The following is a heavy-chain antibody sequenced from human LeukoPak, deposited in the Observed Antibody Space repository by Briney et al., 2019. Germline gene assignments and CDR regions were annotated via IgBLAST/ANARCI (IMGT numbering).Heavy chain of an antibody. J-gene: IGHJ4*02. CDR2: ISGSGGST. CDR3: AKYGLNLQTTVTTDFDY. CDR1: GFTFSSYA. V-gene: IGHV3-23*01. D-gene: IGHD4-17*01. Sequence: GGPLRLSCAASGFTFSSYAMSWVRQAPGKGLEWVSAISGSGGSTYYADSVKGRFTISRDNSKNTLYLQMNSLRAEDTAVYYCAKYGLNLQTTVTTDFDYWGQGTLVTVSS.